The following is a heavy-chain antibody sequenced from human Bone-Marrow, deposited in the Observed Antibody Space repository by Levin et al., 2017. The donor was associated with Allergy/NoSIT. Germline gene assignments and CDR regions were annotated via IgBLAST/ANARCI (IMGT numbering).Heavy chain of an antibody. CDR3: ARGVYYYYYMDV. J-gene: IGHJ6*03. V-gene: IGHV1-69*13. CDR1: GGTFNTNV. CDR2: IIPILGTT. Sequence: SVKVSCKTSGGTFNTNVFSWVRQAPGHGLEWMGGIIPILGTTYHAQKFQGRVTITADDSTSTVYKELSSLRSEDTAVYYCARGVYYYYYMDVWGKGTTVTVSS.